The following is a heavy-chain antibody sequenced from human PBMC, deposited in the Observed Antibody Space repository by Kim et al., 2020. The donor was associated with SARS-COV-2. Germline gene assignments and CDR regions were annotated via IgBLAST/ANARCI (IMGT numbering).Heavy chain of an antibody. V-gene: IGHV3-49*03. CDR2: IRSKRYGKTT. CDR3: TSGPDYYDSAAYYQDY. J-gene: IGHJ4*02. Sequence: GGSLRLSCTTSGLNFGDYAMSWFRQAPGKGLEWVAFIRSKRYGKTTEDAASVKCRFTISRDDSKGIADLQMNGLKTEDTAVYYCTSGPDYYDSAAYYQDYWAQGTLVSVSS. D-gene: IGHD3-22*01. CDR1: GLNFGDYA.